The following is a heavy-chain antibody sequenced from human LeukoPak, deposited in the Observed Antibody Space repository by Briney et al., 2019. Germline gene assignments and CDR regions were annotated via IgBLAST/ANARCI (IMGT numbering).Heavy chain of an antibody. D-gene: IGHD6-6*01. CDR1: GFTFSSYS. CDR2: ISYDGSNK. V-gene: IGHV3-30*19. J-gene: IGHJ4*02. Sequence: GGSLRLSCAASGFTFSSYSMNWVRQAPGKGLEWVAVISYDGSNKYYADSVKGRFTISRDNSKNTLYLQMNSLRAEDTAVYYCARDGPLGSSVLDYWGQGTLVTVSS. CDR3: ARDGPLGSSVLDY.